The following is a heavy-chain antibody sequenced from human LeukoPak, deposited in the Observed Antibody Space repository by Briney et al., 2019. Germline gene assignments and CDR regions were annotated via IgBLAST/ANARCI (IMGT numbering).Heavy chain of an antibody. V-gene: IGHV4-59*01. D-gene: IGHD2-15*01. J-gene: IGHJ4*02. CDR3: ARGGLVVVAAFDD. CDR1: GGSLSSYY. Sequence: SETLSLTCTVSGGSLSSYYWSWVRQPPGKGREWIGYIYYSGSPNYHPSLKSRVTISVDTSKTQFSLKLSSVTAADTAVYYCARGGLVVVAAFDDWGQGTLVTVSS. CDR2: IYYSGSP.